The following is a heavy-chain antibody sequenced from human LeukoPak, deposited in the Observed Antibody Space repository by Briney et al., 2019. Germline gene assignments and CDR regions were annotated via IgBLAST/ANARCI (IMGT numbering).Heavy chain of an antibody. CDR1: GGSISSYY. J-gene: IGHJ6*03. CDR2: IYTSGST. CDR3: ARDGTDPVAGTSTLTYYYMDV. Sequence: SETLSLTCTVSGGSISSYYWSWIRQPAGKGLEWIGRIYTSGSTNYNPSLKSRVTMSVDTSKNQFSLKLSSVTAADTAVYYCARDGTDPVAGTSTLTYYYMDVWGKGTTVTISS. D-gene: IGHD6-19*01. V-gene: IGHV4-4*07.